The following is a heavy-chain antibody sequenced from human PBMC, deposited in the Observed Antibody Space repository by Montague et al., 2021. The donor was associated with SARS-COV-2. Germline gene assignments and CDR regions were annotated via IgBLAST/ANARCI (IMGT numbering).Heavy chain of an antibody. V-gene: IGHV4-61*02. Sequence: TLSLTCTVSGGSISSGSYYWSWIRQPAGKGLEWIGRIYISGTTNYNPSLKSRVTISVDTSKNQFSLKLSSVTAADTAVYYYARGGGSGGQRANHFDYWGQGTLVTVSS. CDR3: ARGGGSGGQRANHFDY. D-gene: IGHD2-15*01. CDR2: IYISGTT. J-gene: IGHJ4*02. CDR1: GGSISSGSYY.